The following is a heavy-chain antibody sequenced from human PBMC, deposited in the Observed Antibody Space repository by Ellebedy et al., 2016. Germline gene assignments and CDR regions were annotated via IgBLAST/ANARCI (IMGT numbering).Heavy chain of an antibody. CDR1: GGTFSSYA. Sequence: SVKVSCXASGGTFSSYAISWVRQAPRQGLEWMGGIIPIFGTANYAQKFQGRVTITADESTSTAYMELSSLRSEDTAVYYCARGGAVTPYGMDVWGQGTTVTVSS. D-gene: IGHD1-14*01. V-gene: IGHV1-69*13. CDR3: ARGGAVTPYGMDV. CDR2: IIPIFGTA. J-gene: IGHJ6*02.